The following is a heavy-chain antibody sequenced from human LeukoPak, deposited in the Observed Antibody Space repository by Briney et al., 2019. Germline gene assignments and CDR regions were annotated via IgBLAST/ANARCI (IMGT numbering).Heavy chain of an antibody. Sequence: SETLSLTCTVSGGSISSHYWSWIRQPPGKGLEWIGHIYYSGSTNYNPSLKSRLTISVDTSKNQFSLKLSSVTAADTAVYYCARVSRTSRTLDYWGQGTLVTVSS. CDR3: ARVSRTSRTLDY. CDR1: GGSISSHY. V-gene: IGHV4-59*11. J-gene: IGHJ4*02. D-gene: IGHD2-2*01. CDR2: IYYSGST.